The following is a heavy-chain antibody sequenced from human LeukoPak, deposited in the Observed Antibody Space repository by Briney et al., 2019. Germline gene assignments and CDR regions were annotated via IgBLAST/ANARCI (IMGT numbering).Heavy chain of an antibody. Sequence: KSSETLSLTCTVSGGSISSYYWSWIRQPPGKGLEWIGYIYYSGSTNYNPSLKSRVTISVDTSKNQFSLKLSSVTAADTAVYYCARGARQWPAPDAFDVWGQGTMVTVSS. CDR1: GGSISSYY. J-gene: IGHJ3*01. CDR3: ARGARQWPAPDAFDV. D-gene: IGHD6-19*01. V-gene: IGHV4-59*01. CDR2: IYYSGST.